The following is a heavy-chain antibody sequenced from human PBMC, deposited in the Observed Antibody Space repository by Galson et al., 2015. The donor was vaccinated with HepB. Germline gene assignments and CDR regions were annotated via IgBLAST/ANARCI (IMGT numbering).Heavy chain of an antibody. CDR3: ASGGGYSYGWSGTFDY. CDR2: IYYSGST. J-gene: IGHJ4*02. V-gene: IGHV4-61*08. CDR1: GGSVSSGGYY. D-gene: IGHD5-18*01. Sequence: SETLSLTCTVSGGSVSSGGYYWSWIRQPPGKGLEWIGYIYYSGSTNYNPSLKSRVTISVDTSKNQFSLKLSSVTAADTAVYYCASGGGYSYGWSGTFDYWGQGTLVTVSS.